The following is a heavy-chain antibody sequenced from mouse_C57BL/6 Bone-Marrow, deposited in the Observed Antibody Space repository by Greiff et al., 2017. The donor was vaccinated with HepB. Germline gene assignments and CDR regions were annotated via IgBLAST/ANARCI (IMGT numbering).Heavy chain of an antibody. CDR1: GYSITSGYY. J-gene: IGHJ4*01. CDR2: ISYDGSN. CDR3: ARYLINYDNHYAMDY. V-gene: IGHV3-6*01. Sequence: ESGPGLVKPSQSLSLTCSVTGYSITSGYYWNWIRQFPGNHLKWMGYISYDGSNNYNPSLKNRISITRDTSTNQFFLKLKSVTTEDTATYYCARYLINYDNHYAMDYWGQGTSVTVSS. D-gene: IGHD2-1*01.